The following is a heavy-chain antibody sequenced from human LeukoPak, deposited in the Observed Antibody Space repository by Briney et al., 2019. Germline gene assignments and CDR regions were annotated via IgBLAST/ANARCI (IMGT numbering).Heavy chain of an antibody. CDR3: AREGVAFPDYYYGMDV. CDR2: TYYRSKWYN. CDR1: GDSVSSNSAA. J-gene: IGHJ6*02. D-gene: IGHD3-3*01. Sequence: SQTLSLTCAISGDSVSSNSAAWHWIRQSPSRGLEWLGGTYYRSKWYNDYAVSVKSRITINPDTSKNQFSLQLNSVTPEDTAVYYCAREGVAFPDYYYGMDVWGQGTTVTVSS. V-gene: IGHV6-1*01.